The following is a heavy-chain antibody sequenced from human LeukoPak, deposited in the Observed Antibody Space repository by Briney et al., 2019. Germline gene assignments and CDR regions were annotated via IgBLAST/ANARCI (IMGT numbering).Heavy chain of an antibody. D-gene: IGHD2-2*01. J-gene: IGHJ5*02. Sequence: GESLKISCKGSGYRFTNYCIGWVRQMPGKGLELMGIIYPDDSDTRYSPSFQGQVTISADKSISTAYLRWSSLKASDTAIYYCARGGFCTGTSCYLAWFDTCGQGTLVTVSS. CDR3: ARGGFCTGTSCYLAWFDT. CDR2: IYPDDSDT. CDR1: GYRFTNYC. V-gene: IGHV5-51*01.